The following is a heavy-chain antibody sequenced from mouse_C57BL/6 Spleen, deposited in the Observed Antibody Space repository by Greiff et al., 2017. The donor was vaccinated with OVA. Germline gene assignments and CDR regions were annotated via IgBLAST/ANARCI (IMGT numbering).Heavy chain of an antibody. V-gene: IGHV3-6*01. D-gene: IGHD1-1*01. CDR3: ASLYGSDFDY. CDR1: GYSITSGYY. CDR2: ISYDGSN. J-gene: IGHJ2*01. Sequence: EVQLQQSGPGLVKPSQSLSLTCSVTGYSITSGYYWNWIRQFPGNKLEWMGYISYDGSNNYNPSLKNRISITRDKSNTPFFLKLNSLTTEDTATYFRASLYGSDFDYWGKGTTLTVSS.